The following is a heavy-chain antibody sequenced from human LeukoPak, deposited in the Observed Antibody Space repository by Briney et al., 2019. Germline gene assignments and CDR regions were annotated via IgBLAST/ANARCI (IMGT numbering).Heavy chain of an antibody. CDR3: AKTDYGDRSVDH. J-gene: IGHJ4*02. Sequence: QPGGSLRLSCAASGFTFSHYAIHWVRQAPGKGLEWVAVISDDESDKHYADSVKGRFTISRDNSKNTLHLQMNSLRAEDTAVYYCAKTDYGDRSVDHWGQGALVTVSA. CDR2: ISDDESDK. V-gene: IGHV3-30*18. D-gene: IGHD4-17*01. CDR1: GFTFSHYA.